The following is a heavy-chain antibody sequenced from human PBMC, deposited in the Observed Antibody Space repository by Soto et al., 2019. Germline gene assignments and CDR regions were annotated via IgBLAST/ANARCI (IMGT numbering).Heavy chain of an antibody. Sequence: PGESLKISCAASGFTFSSYAMSWVRQAPGKGLEWVSAISGSGGSTYYADSVKGRFTISRDNSKNTLYLQMNSLRAEDTAVYYCAKDRDSSGWHEYFQHWGQGTLVTVSS. V-gene: IGHV3-23*01. CDR1: GFTFSSYA. CDR2: ISGSGGST. J-gene: IGHJ1*01. CDR3: AKDRDSSGWHEYFQH. D-gene: IGHD6-19*01.